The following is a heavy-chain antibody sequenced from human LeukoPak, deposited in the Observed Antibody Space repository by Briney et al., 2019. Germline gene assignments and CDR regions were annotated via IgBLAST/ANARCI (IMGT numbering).Heavy chain of an antibody. CDR3: AKDGHCSSTSCYTYDY. CDR1: GFTFSTSA. J-gene: IGHJ4*02. D-gene: IGHD2-2*02. CDR2: ISGSGGST. Sequence: GGSLRLSCAASGFTFSTSAMSWVRQAPGKGLEWVSAISGSGGSTYYADSVKGRFTISRDNSKNTLYLQMNSLRAEDTAVYYCAKDGHCSSTSCYTYDYWGQGTLVPVSS. V-gene: IGHV3-23*01.